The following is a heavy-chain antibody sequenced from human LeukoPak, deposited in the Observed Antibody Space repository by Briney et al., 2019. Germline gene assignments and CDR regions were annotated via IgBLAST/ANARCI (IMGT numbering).Heavy chain of an antibody. J-gene: IGHJ3*02. D-gene: IGHD2-15*01. CDR1: GGSFSGYY. CDR2: INHSGST. V-gene: IGHV4-34*01. Sequence: SGALSLTCAVYGGSFSGYYWSWIRQPPGKGLEWIGEINHSGSTNYNPSLKSRVTISVDTSKNQFSLKLSSVTAADTAVYYCATAASPRSWAFDIWGQGTMVTVSS. CDR3: ATAASPRSWAFDI.